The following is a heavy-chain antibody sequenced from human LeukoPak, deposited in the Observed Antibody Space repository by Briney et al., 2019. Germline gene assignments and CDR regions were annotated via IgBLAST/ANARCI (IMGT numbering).Heavy chain of an antibody. J-gene: IGHJ4*02. CDR2: IKQDGSEK. CDR3: ARGSTMVRGVIMY. V-gene: IGHV3-7*03. CDR1: GFTFSSRW. Sequence: PGGSLRLSCAASGFTFSSRWMNWVRQAPGKGLEWVANIKQDGSEKYYVDSVKGRFTISRDNAKNSLYLQMNSLRAEDTAVYYCARGSTMVRGVIMYWGQGTLVTVSS. D-gene: IGHD3-10*01.